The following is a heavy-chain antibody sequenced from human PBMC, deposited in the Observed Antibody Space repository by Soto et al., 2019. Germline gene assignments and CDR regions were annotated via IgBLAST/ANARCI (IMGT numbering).Heavy chain of an antibody. D-gene: IGHD2-21*02. CDR2: ISYDGSNK. CDR3: AKGAVVVTATHYYYYGMDV. Sequence: GGSLRLSCAASGFTFSSYGMHWVRQAPGKGLEWVAVISYDGSNKYYADSVKGRFTISRDNSKNTLYLQMNSLRAEDTAVYYCAKGAVVVTATHYYYYGMDVWGQGTTVTVSS. CDR1: GFTFSSYG. V-gene: IGHV3-30*18. J-gene: IGHJ6*02.